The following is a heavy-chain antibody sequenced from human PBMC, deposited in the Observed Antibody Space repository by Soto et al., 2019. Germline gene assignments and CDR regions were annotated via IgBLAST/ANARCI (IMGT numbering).Heavy chain of an antibody. CDR3: ALYSGYDYKYFDY. Sequence: QVQLVQSGAELKKPGSAVKVSCKASGGTFSSSAISWVRQAPGQGLEWMGGIIPVFATTNYAQKFQGRVTSTEDESTSTAYMELSSLRSEDTAVYYCALYSGYDYKYFDYWGQGTLVTVSS. V-gene: IGHV1-69*12. CDR1: GGTFSSSA. J-gene: IGHJ4*02. D-gene: IGHD5-12*01. CDR2: IIPVFATT.